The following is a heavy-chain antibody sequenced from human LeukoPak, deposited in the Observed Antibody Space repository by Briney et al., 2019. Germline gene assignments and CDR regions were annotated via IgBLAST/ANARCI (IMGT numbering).Heavy chain of an antibody. J-gene: IGHJ4*02. CDR3: ARDRGQLGAWDYFDY. CDR1: GGSISSYY. Sequence: SETLSLTCTVSGGSISSYYWSWIRQPAGKGLEWVGRMYLSGSTNYNASLKSRVTMSVDTSKNQFSLRLTSVTAADTAVYYCARDRGQLGAWDYFDYWGQGTLVTVSS. D-gene: IGHD6-6*01. CDR2: MYLSGST. V-gene: IGHV4-4*07.